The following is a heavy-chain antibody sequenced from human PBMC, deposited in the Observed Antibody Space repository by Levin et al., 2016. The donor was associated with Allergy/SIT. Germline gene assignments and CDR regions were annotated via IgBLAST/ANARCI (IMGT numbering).Heavy chain of an antibody. D-gene: IGHD3-22*01. V-gene: IGHV3-30*18. J-gene: IGHJ4*02. CDR2: ISYDGSNK. CDR3: AKDGYYYDSSGYLHPDY. Sequence: WIRQPPGKGLEWVAVISYDGSNKYYADSVKGRFTISRDNSKNTLYLQMNSLRAEDTAVYYCAKDGYYYDSSGYLHPDYWGQGTLVTVSS.